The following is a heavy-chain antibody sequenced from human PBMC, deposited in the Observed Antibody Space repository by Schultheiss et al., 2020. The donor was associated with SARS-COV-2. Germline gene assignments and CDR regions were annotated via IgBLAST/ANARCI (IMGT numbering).Heavy chain of an antibody. CDR1: GGSISSYY. D-gene: IGHD1-26*01. V-gene: IGHV4-34*01. J-gene: IGHJ4*02. CDR3: ARAISGSLFDY. CDR2: INHSGST. Sequence: SETLSLTCTVSGGSISSYYWSWIRQPPGKGLEWIGEINHSGSTNYNPSLKSRVTISVDTSKNQFSLKLNSVTAADTAVYYCARAISGSLFDYWGQGTLVTVSS.